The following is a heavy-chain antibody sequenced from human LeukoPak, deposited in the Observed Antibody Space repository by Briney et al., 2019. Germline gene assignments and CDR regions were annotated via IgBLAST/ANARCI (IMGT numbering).Heavy chain of an antibody. CDR1: GFTFSSYA. CDR3: ARDGPGGDVYDAFDI. CDR2: IYSGGST. Sequence: PGGSLRLSCAASGFTFSSYAMSWVRQAPGKGLEWVSVIYSGGSTYYADSVKGRFTISRDNSKNTLYLQMNSLRAEDTAVYYCARDGPGGDVYDAFDIWGQGTMVTVSS. V-gene: IGHV3-53*01. D-gene: IGHD2-21*01. J-gene: IGHJ3*02.